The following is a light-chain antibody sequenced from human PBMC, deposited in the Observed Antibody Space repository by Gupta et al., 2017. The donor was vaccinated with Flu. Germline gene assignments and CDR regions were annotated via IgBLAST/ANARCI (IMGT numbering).Light chain of an antibody. CDR1: QSVSSY. CDR3: QQRSNWPPKNRLT. Sequence: SWAPGERATLSCRASQSVSSYLAWYQQKPGQAPRLLIYDAPNRATGIPASFSGSGSETDFTLTISSLEPEDFAVYYCQQRSNWPPKNRLTFGGGTKVEIK. V-gene: IGKV3-11*01. CDR2: DAP. J-gene: IGKJ4*01.